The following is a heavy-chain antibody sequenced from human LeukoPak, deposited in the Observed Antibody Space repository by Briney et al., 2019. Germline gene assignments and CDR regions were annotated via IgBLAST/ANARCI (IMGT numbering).Heavy chain of an antibody. Sequence: GGSLRLSCAVSGVTFSTYGLHWVRPAPGKGLEWVAFISYDGSNKYYADSVKGRFTISRDNSKNTLYLEMNSLRPEDTALYCCAKDYSSSSDYFDFWGQGTLVTVSS. CDR1: GVTFSTYG. J-gene: IGHJ4*02. V-gene: IGHV3-30*18. D-gene: IGHD6-13*01. CDR3: AKDYSSSSDYFDF. CDR2: ISYDGSNK.